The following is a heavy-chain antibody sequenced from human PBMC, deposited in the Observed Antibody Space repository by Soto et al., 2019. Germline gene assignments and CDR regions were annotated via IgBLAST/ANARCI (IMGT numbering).Heavy chain of an antibody. D-gene: IGHD6-19*01. V-gene: IGHV1-3*01. CDR2: INAGNGNT. CDR1: GYTFTSYA. Sequence: QVQLVQSGAEVKKPGASVKVSCKASGYTFTSYAMHWVRQAPGQRLEWMGWINAGNGNTKYSQKFQGRVTITRDTSESAAYMELSGLRSEGTAVYFCARELGGYISGWYCDAFDIWGQGTMVTVSS. CDR3: ARELGGYISGWYCDAFDI. J-gene: IGHJ3*02.